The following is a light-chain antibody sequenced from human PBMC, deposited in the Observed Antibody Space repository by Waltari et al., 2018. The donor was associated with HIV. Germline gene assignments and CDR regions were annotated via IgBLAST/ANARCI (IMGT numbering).Light chain of an antibody. CDR3: AAWDDRLKGVV. J-gene: IGLJ2*01. V-gene: IGLV1-44*01. CDR1: SSNLGTSS. Sequence: QSVLTQPPPAPGTPGQRVTIPCSGGSSNLGTSSVNWYQQVPGTAPKLLIYNNNQLPSGVPDRFSGSKSGSSASLAISGLQSEDEADYYCAAWDDRLKGVVFGGGTKLTVL. CDR2: NNN.